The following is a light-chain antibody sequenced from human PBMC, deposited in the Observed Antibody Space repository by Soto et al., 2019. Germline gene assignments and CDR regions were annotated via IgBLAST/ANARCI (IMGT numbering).Light chain of an antibody. CDR1: QSVSSSY. Sequence: EIVLTQSPGTLSLSPGERATLSCRASQSVSSSYLAWDQQKPGQAPRLLIYDASSRATGIPDRFSGSGSGTDFNLTISRLEPEDFAVYYCQQYGTSPRTFGQGTKVEIK. CDR2: DAS. J-gene: IGKJ1*01. V-gene: IGKV3-20*01. CDR3: QQYGTSPRT.